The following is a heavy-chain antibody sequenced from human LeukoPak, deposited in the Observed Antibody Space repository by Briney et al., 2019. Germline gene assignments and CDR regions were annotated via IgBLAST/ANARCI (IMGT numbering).Heavy chain of an antibody. CDR1: GGSISSSSYY. V-gene: IGHV4-39*07. Sequence: SETLSLTCTVSGGSISSSSYYWGWIRQPPGKGLEWIGEIYHSGSTNYNPSLKSRVTISLDTSKNQFSLKLSSVTAADTAVYYCARSPPDIYYYGSGYYMDVWGKGTTVTISS. D-gene: IGHD3-10*01. CDR3: ARSPPDIYYYGSGYYMDV. CDR2: IYHSGST. J-gene: IGHJ6*03.